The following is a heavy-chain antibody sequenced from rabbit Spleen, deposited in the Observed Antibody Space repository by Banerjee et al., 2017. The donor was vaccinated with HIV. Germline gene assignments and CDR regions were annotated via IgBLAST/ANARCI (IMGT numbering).Heavy chain of an antibody. V-gene: IGHV1S45*01. D-gene: IGHD8-1*01. J-gene: IGHJ4*01. Sequence: QEQLEESGGGLVKPEGSLTLTCTASGFDLTIYYYMCWVRQAPGKGLEWIGCIYTGDGNTYYASWAKGRFTISKTSSTTVTLQMTSLTAADTATHFCATNAAGSSYRFILWGPGTLVTVS. CDR2: IYTGDGNT. CDR1: GFDLTIYYY. CDR3: ATNAAGSSYRFIL.